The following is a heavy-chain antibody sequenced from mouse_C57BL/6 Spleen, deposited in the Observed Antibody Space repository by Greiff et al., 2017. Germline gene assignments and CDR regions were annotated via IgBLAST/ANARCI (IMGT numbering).Heavy chain of an antibody. CDR3: ARERSGYLYFDY. CDR2: ISKGGGST. V-gene: IGHV5-12*01. D-gene: IGHD3-2*02. CDR1: GFTFSDYY. Sequence: EVKLVESGGGLVQPGGSLKLSCAASGFTFSDYYMYWVRQTPEKRLEWVAYISKGGGSTYYPDTVKGRFTISRDNAKNTLYLQMSRLKSEDTAMYYCARERSGYLYFDYWGQGTTLTVSS. J-gene: IGHJ2*01.